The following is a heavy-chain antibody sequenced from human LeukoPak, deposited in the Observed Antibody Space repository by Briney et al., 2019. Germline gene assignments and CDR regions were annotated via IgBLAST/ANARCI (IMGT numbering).Heavy chain of an antibody. CDR1: GGSISSYY. V-gene: IGHV4-59*01. CDR2: IYYSGST. Sequence: PSETPSLTCTVSGGSISSYYWSWIRQPPGKGLEWIGYIYYSGSTNYNPSLKSRVTISVDTSKNQFSLKLSSVTAADTAVYYCARDGTAISPHDAFDIWGQGTMVTVSS. J-gene: IGHJ3*02. D-gene: IGHD5-18*01. CDR3: ARDGTAISPHDAFDI.